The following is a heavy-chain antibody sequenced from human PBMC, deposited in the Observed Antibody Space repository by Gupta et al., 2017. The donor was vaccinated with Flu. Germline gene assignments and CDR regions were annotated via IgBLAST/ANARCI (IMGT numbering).Heavy chain of an antibody. V-gene: IGHV3-23*01. D-gene: IGHD3-10*01. Sequence: EVQLLESGGGLVQPGGSLRLSCAASGFTFSSFAMSWVRQPPGKGLEWVSALTSSGGNTYHADSVKGRFTISRDNSKNTLYLQMNSLRADDTAVYYCARRSQERAFDIWGQGTVVTVSS. CDR1: GFTFSSFA. CDR3: ARRSQERAFDI. CDR2: LTSSGGNT. J-gene: IGHJ3*02.